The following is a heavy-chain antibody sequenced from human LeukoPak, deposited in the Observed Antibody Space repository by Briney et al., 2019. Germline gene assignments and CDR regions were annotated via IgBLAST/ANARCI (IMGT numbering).Heavy chain of an antibody. J-gene: IGHJ4*02. Sequence: GGCLRLSCAASGFTFINYWMSWVRQAPGKGLEFMANIKEAGSEKYYVDSVKGRFTISRDNDKNLVHLQMNSLRAEDTAVYYCARGGGMRSWYDFDYWGQGTLVTVSS. CDR2: IKEAGSEK. D-gene: IGHD6-13*01. V-gene: IGHV3-7*04. CDR1: GFTFINYW. CDR3: ARGGGMRSWYDFDY.